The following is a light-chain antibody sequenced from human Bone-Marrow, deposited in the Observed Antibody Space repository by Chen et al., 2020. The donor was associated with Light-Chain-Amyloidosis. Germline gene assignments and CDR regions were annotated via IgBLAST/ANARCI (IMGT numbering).Light chain of an antibody. CDR2: DDS. J-gene: IGLJ3*02. CDR3: QVWDRGSDRPV. CDR1: NIGSTS. Sequence: SYVLTQPSSVSVAPGQTATIACGGNNIGSTSVHWYQQTPGQAPLLVVYDDSDRPSGNTATLTSSRVEAGDEADYYCQVWDRGSDRPVFGGGTKLTVL. V-gene: IGLV3-21*02.